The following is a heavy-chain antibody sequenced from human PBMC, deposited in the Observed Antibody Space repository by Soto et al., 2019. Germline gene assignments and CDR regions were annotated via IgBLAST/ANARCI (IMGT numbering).Heavy chain of an antibody. D-gene: IGHD3-3*01. Sequence: PRKGLEWVSYIGSSGGSTYYADSVKGRFTISRENSKNTMYLQMNSLRAEDTAVYYCAFIFRIEDVTADTVPCLALRGKGTLVPVSS. J-gene: IGHJ4*02. CDR2: IGSSGGST. V-gene: IGHV3-23*01. CDR3: AFIFRIEDVTADTVPCLAL.